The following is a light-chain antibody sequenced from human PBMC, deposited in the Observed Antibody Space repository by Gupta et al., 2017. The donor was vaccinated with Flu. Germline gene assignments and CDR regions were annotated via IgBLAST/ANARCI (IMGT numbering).Light chain of an antibody. J-gene: IGLJ1*01. Sequence: QSALTQPASVSGSPGQSISISCTGTSSDVGRYNYVSWYQQHPGKAPRLMMYEVNSRPSGVSNRFSGSKSGNTASLTISGLQAEDEADYYCSSYTNSDTFVFGTGTKVTVL. CDR3: SSYTNSDTFV. CDR1: SSDVGRYNY. CDR2: EVN. V-gene: IGLV2-14*01.